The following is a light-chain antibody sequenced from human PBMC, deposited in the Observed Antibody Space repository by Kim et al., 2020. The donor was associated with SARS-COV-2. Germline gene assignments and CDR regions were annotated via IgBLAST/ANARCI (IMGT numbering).Light chain of an antibody. CDR2: YDS. CDR1: NIGSYS. J-gene: IGLJ2*01. CDR3: QVWDTNTGGV. V-gene: IGLV3-21*04. Sequence: SYELTQPPSVSVAPGKTARITCGGINIGSYSVHWYQQKPGQAPVLVIYYDSDRPSGIPERFSGSNSGDTATLTISRVEDGDETDYYCQVWDTNTGGVFGGGTQLTVL.